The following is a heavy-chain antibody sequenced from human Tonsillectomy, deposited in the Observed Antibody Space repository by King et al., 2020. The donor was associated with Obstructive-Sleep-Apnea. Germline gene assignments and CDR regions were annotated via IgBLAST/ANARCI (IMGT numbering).Heavy chain of an antibody. CDR3: ARDRGYCSGDSCYGNYFDY. Sequence: QLQESGPGLVKPSGTLSLNCAVSGGSISSTNWWSWVRQPPGKGLEWIGEIYHSGTTNYNPSLKSRVTISVDKSKNQFSLKLTSVTAADTAVYYCARDRGYCSGDSCYGNYFDYWGQGTLVTVSS. CDR1: GGSISSTNW. J-gene: IGHJ4*02. D-gene: IGHD2-15*01. CDR2: IYHSGTT. V-gene: IGHV4-4*02.